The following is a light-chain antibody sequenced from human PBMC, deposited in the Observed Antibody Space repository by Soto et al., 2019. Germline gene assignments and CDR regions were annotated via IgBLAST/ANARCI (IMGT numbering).Light chain of an antibody. CDR3: QQRTNRLT. CDR2: DAS. V-gene: IGKV3-11*01. CDR1: QSVSTY. J-gene: IGKJ4*01. Sequence: EIVLTQSPATLSLSPGERATLSCRASQSVSTYLAWYQQKPGQAPRLLIYDASNRATGIPARFSGSGSGTDFTLTISNLEPEDFAVYYCQQRTNRLTFGGGTKVEIK.